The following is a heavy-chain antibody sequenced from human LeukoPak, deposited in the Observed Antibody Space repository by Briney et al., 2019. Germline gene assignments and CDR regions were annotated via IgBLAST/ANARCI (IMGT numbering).Heavy chain of an antibody. CDR3: ARGPPLKAFGFDS. CDR1: GYTFTGYY. Sequence: GASVKVSCKASGYTFTGYYMHWVRQAPGQGLEWIGWINPNSGCTNYAQKFHGRVTITRDTSISTAYMELSRLRSDDTAVYYYARGPPLKAFGFDSWGQGTLVTVSS. J-gene: IGHJ5*02. CDR2: INPNSGCT. V-gene: IGHV1-2*02.